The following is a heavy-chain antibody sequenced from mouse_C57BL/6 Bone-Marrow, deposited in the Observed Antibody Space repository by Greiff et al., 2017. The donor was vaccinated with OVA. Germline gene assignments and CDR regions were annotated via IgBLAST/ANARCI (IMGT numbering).Heavy chain of an antibody. D-gene: IGHD1-1*01. J-gene: IGHJ1*03. CDR3: ASQVPYYGSSPHWYFDV. CDR2: IYPGDGDT. V-gene: IGHV1-82*01. CDR1: GYAFSSSW. Sequence: QVQLKESGPELVKPGASVKISCKASGYAFSSSWMNWVKQRPGKGLEWIGRIYPGDGDTNYNGKFKGKATLTADKSSSTAYMQLSSLTSEDSAVYFCASQVPYYGSSPHWYFDVWGTGTTVTVSS.